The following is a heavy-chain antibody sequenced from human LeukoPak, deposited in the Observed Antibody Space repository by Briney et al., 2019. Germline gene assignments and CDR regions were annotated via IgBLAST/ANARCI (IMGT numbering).Heavy chain of an antibody. CDR1: GFTFSSHW. CDR3: AKVPGDPKVWFDP. J-gene: IGHJ5*02. D-gene: IGHD4-17*01. CDR2: ISGSGGST. V-gene: IGHV3-23*01. Sequence: GGSLRLSCVVSGFTFSSHWMSWVRQAPGKGLEWVSAISGSGGSTYYADSVKGRFTISRDNSKNTLYLQMNSLRAEDTAVYYCAKVPGDPKVWFDPWGQGTLVTVSS.